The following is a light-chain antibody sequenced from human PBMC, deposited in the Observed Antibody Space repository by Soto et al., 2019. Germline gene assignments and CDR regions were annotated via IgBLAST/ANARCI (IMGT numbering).Light chain of an antibody. CDR1: QSVTNSY. J-gene: IGKJ1*01. Sequence: EIVLTQSPGTLSLSPGERATLSCRASQSVTNSYLAWYQQKPGQAPRLLIYAASSRATGIPDRFSGSGSGTYFTITISRLEPEDFAVYYCQQYGSSPVTFGQGTKVEIK. CDR2: AAS. CDR3: QQYGSSPVT. V-gene: IGKV3-20*01.